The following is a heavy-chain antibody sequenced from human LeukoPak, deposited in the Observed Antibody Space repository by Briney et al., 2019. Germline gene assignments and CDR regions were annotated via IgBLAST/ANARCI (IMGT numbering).Heavy chain of an antibody. D-gene: IGHD5-24*01. CDR1: GASITSYH. J-gene: IGHJ4*02. CDR2: MYNSGNT. CDR3: ARKDGDY. Sequence: PSETLSLTCTVSGASITSYHWSWIRQPLGKGLEWIGYMYNSGNTNYNPSLKSRVTLSLDTSKNQFSLKLSSVTAAETAIYYCARKDGDYWGQGTLVIVSS. V-gene: IGHV4-59*01.